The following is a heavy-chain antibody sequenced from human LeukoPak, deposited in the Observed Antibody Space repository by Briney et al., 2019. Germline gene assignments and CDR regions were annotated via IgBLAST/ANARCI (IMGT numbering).Heavy chain of an antibody. D-gene: IGHD3-22*01. CDR1: GYTFTGYY. CDR3: ARDRTREAVVTCYFDY. V-gene: IGHV1-2*02. CDR2: INPNSGGT. Sequence: GASVTVSCKASGYTFTGYYMHWVRPAPGQGLEWMGWINPNSGGTNYAQKFQGRVTKTKDTSISTAYMELSRLRSDDTAVYDCARDRTREAVVTCYFDYWGQGTLVTVSS. J-gene: IGHJ4*02.